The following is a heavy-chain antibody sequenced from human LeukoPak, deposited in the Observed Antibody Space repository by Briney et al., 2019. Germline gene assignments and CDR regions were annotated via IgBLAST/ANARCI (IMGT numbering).Heavy chain of an antibody. CDR2: IIPIFDTA. CDR1: GGTFSNFA. V-gene: IGHV1-69*13. Sequence: AASVKGSCKASGGTFSNFAISWVRQAPGQGLEWMGGIIPIFDTADYAQKFQGRLTITADESTSTAYMELSSLRAEDTAVYYCARDLLGSHTGYSSGAWDYWGQGTQVTVSS. CDR3: ARDLLGSHTGYSSGAWDY. J-gene: IGHJ4*02. D-gene: IGHD3-9*01.